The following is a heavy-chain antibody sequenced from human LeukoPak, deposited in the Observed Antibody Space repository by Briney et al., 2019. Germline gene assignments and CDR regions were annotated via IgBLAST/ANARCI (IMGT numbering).Heavy chain of an antibody. D-gene: IGHD5-18*01. CDR1: GFTFSSYW. CDR2: INHNGNVN. J-gene: IGHJ4*02. Sequence: GGSLRLSCAASGFTFSSYWMNWARQAPGKGLEWVASINHNGNVNYYVDSVKGRFTISRDNAKNSLYLQMSNLRAEDTAVYYCARDPNWGYSYGLGEDYWGQGTLVTVSS. V-gene: IGHV3-7*03. CDR3: ARDPNWGYSYGLGEDY.